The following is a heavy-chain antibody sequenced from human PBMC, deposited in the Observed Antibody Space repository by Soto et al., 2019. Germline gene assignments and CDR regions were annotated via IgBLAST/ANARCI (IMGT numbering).Heavy chain of an antibody. CDR2: IKQDGSEK. V-gene: IGHV3-7*01. Sequence: EVQLVESGGGLVQPGGSLRLSCAASGFTFSSYWMSWVRQAPGKGLEWVANIKQDGSEKYYVDSVKGRFTISRDNAKNSLYLQMNSLRAEDTAVYYCARERAPLFIMITFGGVIVICLGLMDYWGQGTLVTVSS. D-gene: IGHD3-16*02. CDR3: ARERAPLFIMITFGGVIVICLGLMDY. J-gene: IGHJ4*02. CDR1: GFTFSSYW.